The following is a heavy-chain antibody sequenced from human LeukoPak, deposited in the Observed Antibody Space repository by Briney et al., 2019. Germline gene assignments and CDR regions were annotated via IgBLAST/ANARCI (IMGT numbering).Heavy chain of an antibody. CDR1: GFSFSTSW. D-gene: IGHD1-14*01. V-gene: IGHV3-74*03. J-gene: IGHJ4*02. CDR3: ARDQSQAGPTTVDY. Sequence: GGSLRLSCVASGFSFSTSWMHWVRQAPGKRLLWLSRISSDGTNTKYADSVKGRFTISRDNAKNTLYLQMNSLRAEDTAVYYCARDQSQAGPTTVDYWGQGTLVTVSS. CDR2: ISSDGTNT.